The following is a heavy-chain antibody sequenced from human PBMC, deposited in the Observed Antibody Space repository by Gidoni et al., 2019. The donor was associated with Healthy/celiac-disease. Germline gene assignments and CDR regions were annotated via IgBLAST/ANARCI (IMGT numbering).Heavy chain of an antibody. V-gene: IGHV1-69*06. CDR1: AGTFSRYA. Sequence: QVQLVQSGAAVKQPGSSAKVSCKASAGTFSRYATSWVRQAPGQGLEWMGGIIPIFGTADYAQKFQGRVTITADKSTSTAYMELSSLRSEDTAVYYCARESGVVVVPAASYYGMDVWGQGTTVTVSS. J-gene: IGHJ6*02. D-gene: IGHD2-2*01. CDR2: IIPIFGTA. CDR3: ARESGVVVVPAASYYGMDV.